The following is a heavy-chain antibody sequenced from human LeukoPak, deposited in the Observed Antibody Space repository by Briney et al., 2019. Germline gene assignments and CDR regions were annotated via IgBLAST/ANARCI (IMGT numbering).Heavy chain of an antibody. CDR1: GFMFDTYA. D-gene: IGHD2-15*01. Sequence: PGGSLSLSCAASGFMFDTYAMNWVRQAPGKGLEWVSYISQSGDAKYYADSVKGRFTISRDNARNSLYLQMNSLRAEDTAIYYCTTQDLVVVPAASHYFDYWGQGILIIVSA. CDR3: TTQDLVVVPAASHYFDY. CDR2: ISQSGDAK. V-gene: IGHV3-48*03. J-gene: IGHJ4*02.